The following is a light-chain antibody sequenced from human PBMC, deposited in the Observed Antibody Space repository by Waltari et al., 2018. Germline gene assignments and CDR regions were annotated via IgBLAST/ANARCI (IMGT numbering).Light chain of an antibody. CDR1: QSISRY. J-gene: IGKJ1*01. V-gene: IGKV3-20*01. CDR3: QHYESLPVT. Sequence: EIVLTQSPGTLSLSSGDRATLSCRASQSISRYLAWYQQKPGQAPRLLIYHSSNRATGVPDRFSGSGSGTDFSLTISRLEPEDFAVYYCQHYESLPVTFGQGTKVEIK. CDR2: HSS.